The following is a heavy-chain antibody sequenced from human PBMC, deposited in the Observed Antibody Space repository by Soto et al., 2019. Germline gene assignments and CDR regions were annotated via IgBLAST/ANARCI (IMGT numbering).Heavy chain of an antibody. CDR3: ARATYVVVTAPLDY. CDR2: ISSSGSTI. D-gene: IGHD2-21*02. J-gene: IGHJ4*02. Sequence: PGGSLRLSCAASGFTFSSYEMNWVRQAPGKGLEWVSYISSSGSTIYYADSVKGRFTISRDNAKNSLYLQMNSLRAEGTAVYYCARATYVVVTAPLDYWGQGTLVTVSS. V-gene: IGHV3-48*03. CDR1: GFTFSSYE.